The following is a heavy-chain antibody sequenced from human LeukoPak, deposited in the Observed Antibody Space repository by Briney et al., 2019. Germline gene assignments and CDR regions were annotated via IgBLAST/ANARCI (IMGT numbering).Heavy chain of an antibody. CDR2: IWYDGSNK. CDR1: GFTFSSYG. J-gene: IGHJ6*02. Sequence: GGSLRLSCAASGFTFSSYGMHWVRQAPGKGLEWVAVIWYDGSNKYYADSVKGRFTISRDNSKNTLYLQMNSLRAEDTAVYYCARDCYDYVWGSYRYNYYYYGMDVWGQGTLVTVSS. D-gene: IGHD3-16*02. CDR3: ARDCYDYVWGSYRYNYYYYGMDV. V-gene: IGHV3-33*01.